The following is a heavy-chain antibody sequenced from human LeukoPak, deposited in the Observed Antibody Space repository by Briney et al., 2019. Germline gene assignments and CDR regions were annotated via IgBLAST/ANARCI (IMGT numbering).Heavy chain of an antibody. CDR1: GYTFTDYY. CDR3: ARVERFYYGSGRTSYFDY. CDR2: IDPNSGAT. D-gene: IGHD3-10*01. V-gene: IGHV1-2*02. J-gene: IGHJ4*02. Sequence: GASVKVSCKASGYTFTDYYIHWVRQAPGQGLEWMAWIDPNSGATNYAQKFQGRITMTRDTSISTAYMELSSLRSEDTAVYYCARVERFYYGSGRTSYFDYWGQGTLVTVSS.